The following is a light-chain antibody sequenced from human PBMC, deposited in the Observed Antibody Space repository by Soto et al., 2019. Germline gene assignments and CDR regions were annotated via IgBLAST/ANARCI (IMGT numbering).Light chain of an antibody. CDR2: GAS. CDR1: QSVSSN. V-gene: IGKV3D-15*01. Sequence: TLALFRWVFPTLFCRASQSVSSNLAWYQQKPGQAPRLLIYGASTRATGIPARFSGSGSGTEFTLTISSLQPEDFATYYCQQVNSFPRTFGQGTRLEI. CDR3: QQVNSFPRT. J-gene: IGKJ5*01.